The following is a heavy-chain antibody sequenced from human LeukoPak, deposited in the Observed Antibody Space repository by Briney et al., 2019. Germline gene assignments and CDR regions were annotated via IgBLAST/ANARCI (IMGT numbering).Heavy chain of an antibody. CDR3: AREDSYGPFFDY. CDR1: GFTFSDYW. Sequence: PGGSLRLSCAASGFTFSDYWMSWVRQAPGKGLEWVANIKPDGNEKYYVDSVKGRFIISRDNTKNSLYLQMNSLRVEDTAVYYCAREDSYGPFFDYWGQGTLVTVSS. D-gene: IGHD5-18*01. CDR2: IKPDGNEK. J-gene: IGHJ4*02. V-gene: IGHV3-7*01.